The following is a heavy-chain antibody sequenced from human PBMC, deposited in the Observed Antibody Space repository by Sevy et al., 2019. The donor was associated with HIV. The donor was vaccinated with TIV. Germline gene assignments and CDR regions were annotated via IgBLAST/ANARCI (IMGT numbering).Heavy chain of an antibody. Sequence: ASVKVSCKASGYTFTSYDINWVRQATGQGLEWMGWMNPNSGNTGYAQKFQGRVTMTRNTSISTAYMELGSLRSEDTAVYYCAREERKAAAGTYYYYGMDVWGQGTTVTVSS. V-gene: IGHV1-8*01. D-gene: IGHD6-13*01. J-gene: IGHJ6*02. CDR1: GYTFTSYD. CDR3: AREERKAAAGTYYYYGMDV. CDR2: MNPNSGNT.